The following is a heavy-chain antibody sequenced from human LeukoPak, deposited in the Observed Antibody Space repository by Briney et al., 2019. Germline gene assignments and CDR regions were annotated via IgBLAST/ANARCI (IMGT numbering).Heavy chain of an antibody. D-gene: IGHD2-15*01. Sequence: KPSETLSLTCTVSGGSISSYYWSWIRQPPGKGLEWIGYIYYSGSTNYNPSLKSRVTISVDTSKNQFSLKLSSVTAADTAVYYCARRNGYCSGGSCYSGLYYFDYWGQGTLVTVSS. CDR2: IYYSGST. J-gene: IGHJ4*02. CDR3: ARRNGYCSGGSCYSGLYYFDY. CDR1: GGSISSYY. V-gene: IGHV4-59*01.